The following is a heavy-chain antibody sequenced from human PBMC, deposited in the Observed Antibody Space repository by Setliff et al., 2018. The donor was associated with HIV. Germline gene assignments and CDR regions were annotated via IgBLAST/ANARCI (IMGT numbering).Heavy chain of an antibody. CDR3: AREGQWLA. D-gene: IGHD6-19*01. V-gene: IGHV1-18*01. Sequence: GASVKVSCKASGYTFTSYGISWVRQAPGQGPEWMGGIIPMYGVTNYAQKFQGRVTMTRNTAASTVYMELSSLKSEDTAVYYCAREGQWLAWGQGTLVTVSS. J-gene: IGHJ5*02. CDR2: IIPMYGVT. CDR1: GYTFTSYG.